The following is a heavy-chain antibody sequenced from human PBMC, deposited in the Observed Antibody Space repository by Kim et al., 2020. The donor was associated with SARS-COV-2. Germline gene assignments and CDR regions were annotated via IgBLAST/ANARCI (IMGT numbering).Heavy chain of an antibody. CDR2: ISSSSSYI. CDR1: GFTFSSYS. J-gene: IGHJ6*02. CDR3: ARDGGIVATISFMDV. D-gene: IGHD5-12*01. Sequence: GGSLRLSCAASGFTFSSYSMNWVRQAPGKGLEWVSSISSSSSYIYYADSVKGRFTISRDNAKNSLYLQMNSLRAEDTAVYYCARDGGIVATISFMDVWGQGTTVTVSS. V-gene: IGHV3-21*01.